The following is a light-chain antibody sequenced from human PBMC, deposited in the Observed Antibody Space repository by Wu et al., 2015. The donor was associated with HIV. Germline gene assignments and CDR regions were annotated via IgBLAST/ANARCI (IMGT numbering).Light chain of an antibody. CDR3: QQYNDWPLT. V-gene: IGKV3-15*01. J-gene: IGKJ4*01. CDR2: GAS. Sequence: EIVLTQSPGTLSLSPGERATLSCRASQSVSSSYLAWYQQKPGQAPRVLMFGASTRASDIPARFSGSGSGTEFTLTISSLQSEDFAVYYCQQYNDWPLTFGGGTRVEIK. CDR1: QSVSSSY.